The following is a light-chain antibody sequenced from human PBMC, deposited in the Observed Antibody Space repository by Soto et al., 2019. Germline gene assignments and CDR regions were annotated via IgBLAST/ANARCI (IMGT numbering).Light chain of an antibody. V-gene: IGKV3-20*01. CDR1: QSVSSSF. Sequence: EIVLTQSPGTLSLSPGERATLSCRASQSVSSSFLAWSQQKPGQAPRLLIYGASSSATGIPDRFSGSGSGTDFTLTISRLEPEDVAVYYCQQYGSSPLSFGGGTKVEIK. CDR2: GAS. J-gene: IGKJ4*01. CDR3: QQYGSSPLS.